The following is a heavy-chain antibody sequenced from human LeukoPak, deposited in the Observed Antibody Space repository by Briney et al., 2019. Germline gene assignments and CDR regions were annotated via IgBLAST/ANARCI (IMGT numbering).Heavy chain of an antibody. J-gene: IGHJ4*02. Sequence: PGGSLRLSCAASGFTFSSYSMNWVRQAPGKGLEWASSISSSSSYIYYADSVKGRFTISRDNAKNSLYLQMNSLRAEDTAVYYCARYYTIGSGSYPPPYFDYWGQGTLVTVSS. CDR1: GFTFSSYS. D-gene: IGHD1-26*01. CDR3: ARYYTIGSGSYPPPYFDY. V-gene: IGHV3-21*01. CDR2: ISSSSSYI.